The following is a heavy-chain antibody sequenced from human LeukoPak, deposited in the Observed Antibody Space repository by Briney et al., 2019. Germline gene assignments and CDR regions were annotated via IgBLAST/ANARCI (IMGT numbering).Heavy chain of an antibody. J-gene: IGHJ3*01. Sequence: QSGGSLRLSCVASGFTFSSYELTFSDYGLNFVRQAPGNGLEWISYISSSGTTIYYADAVKGRFTISRDNAKNSLYLQMNSLRAEDTAVYYCARDLVSGAYTFDYWGQGTMVTVSS. CDR3: ARDLVSGAYTFDY. D-gene: IGHD3-16*01. CDR1: GFTFSSYEL. CDR2: ISSSGTTI. V-gene: IGHV3-48*03.